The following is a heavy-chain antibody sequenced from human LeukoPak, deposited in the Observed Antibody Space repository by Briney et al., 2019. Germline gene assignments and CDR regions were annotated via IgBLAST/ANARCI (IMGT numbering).Heavy chain of an antibody. D-gene: IGHD5-12*01. Sequence: GGSLRLSCAASGFSFITSWMHWVRQAPGQGLVWVSQIRSDGSSIKYADSVKGRFTISRDNAKNTPYLQMERLRAEDMDVYSCAKESDSGYHSEGPKTWGLGTLVTVSS. CDR3: AKESDSGYHSEGPKT. CDR1: GFSFITSW. CDR2: IRSDGSSI. J-gene: IGHJ5*02. V-gene: IGHV3-74*03.